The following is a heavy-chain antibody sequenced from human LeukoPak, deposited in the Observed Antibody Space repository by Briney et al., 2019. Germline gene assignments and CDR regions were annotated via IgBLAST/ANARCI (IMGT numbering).Heavy chain of an antibody. Sequence: PGGSLRLSCAASGFTFSSYEMNWVRQAPGKGLEWVSYISSSGSTIYYADSVKGRATISRDNAKNSLYLQMNSLRAEDTAVYYCARPAYCGGNCYYFPDYWGQGTLVTVSS. J-gene: IGHJ4*02. CDR1: GFTFSSYE. V-gene: IGHV3-48*03. CDR2: ISSSGSTI. CDR3: ARPAYCGGNCYYFPDY. D-gene: IGHD2-21*02.